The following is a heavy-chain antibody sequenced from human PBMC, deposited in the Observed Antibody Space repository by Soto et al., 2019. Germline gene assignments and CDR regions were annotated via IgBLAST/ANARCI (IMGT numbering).Heavy chain of an antibody. J-gene: IGHJ6*02. CDR1: GFSFSTYG. CDR2: IAYDGSDK. Sequence: LRLSCAASGFSFSTYGMHWVRQAPGKGLEWVAVIAYDGSDKYYADSVKGRFSISRDNSKNTLYLQMNSLRAEDMAVYYCAKVTGYCTSASCRRDYYYYYGMDVWGQGTTVTVSS. CDR3: AKVTGYCTSASCRRDYYYYYGMDV. D-gene: IGHD2-2*01. V-gene: IGHV3-30*18.